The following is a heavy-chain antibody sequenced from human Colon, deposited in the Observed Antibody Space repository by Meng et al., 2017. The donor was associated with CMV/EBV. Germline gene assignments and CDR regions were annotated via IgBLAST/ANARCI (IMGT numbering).Heavy chain of an antibody. CDR2: IYGSGKT. Sequence: SETLSLTCAVSGFSISSAYFWGWIRQSPGKGLEWIGSIYGSGKTYYNPSLKSRVSISVDTSNNEFSLTLSSATAADTAVYYCARSLSGTYFSGFDPWGQGNLVTVSS. CDR1: GFSISSAYF. CDR3: ARSLSGTYFSGFDP. J-gene: IGHJ5*02. V-gene: IGHV4-38-2*01. D-gene: IGHD3-10*01.